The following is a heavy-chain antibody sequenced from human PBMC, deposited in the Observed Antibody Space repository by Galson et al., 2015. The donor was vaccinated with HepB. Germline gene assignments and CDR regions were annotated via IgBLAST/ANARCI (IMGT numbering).Heavy chain of an antibody. CDR2: IIPIFGTA. D-gene: IGHD3-9*01. CDR3: ARGKGGPLRYLFDY. V-gene: IGHV1-69*06. J-gene: IGHJ4*02. Sequence: SVKVSCKASGGTFSSYAISWVRQAPGQGLEWMGGIIPIFGTANYAQKFQGRVTITADKSTSTAYMELSSLRSEDTAVYYCARGKGGPLRYLFDYWGQGTLVTVSS. CDR1: GGTFSSYA.